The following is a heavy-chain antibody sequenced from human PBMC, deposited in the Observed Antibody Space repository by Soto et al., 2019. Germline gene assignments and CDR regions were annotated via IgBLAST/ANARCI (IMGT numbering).Heavy chain of an antibody. Sequence: PGGSLRLSCAASGFTCSSYAVSWVRQAPGKGLEWVSAISGSGGSTYYADSVKGRFTISRDNSKNTLYLQMNSLRAEDTAVYYCAKDSSEITIFGVAQQFDPWGQGTLLTVSS. CDR3: AKDSSEITIFGVAQQFDP. CDR1: GFTCSSYA. J-gene: IGHJ5*02. V-gene: IGHV3-23*01. CDR2: ISGSGGST. D-gene: IGHD3-3*01.